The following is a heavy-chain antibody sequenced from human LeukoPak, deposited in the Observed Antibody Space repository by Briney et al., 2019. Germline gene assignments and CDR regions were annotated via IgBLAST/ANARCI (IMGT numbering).Heavy chain of an antibody. V-gene: IGHV4-34*01. CDR2: INHSGST. D-gene: IGHD3-10*01. CDR1: GGSFSGYY. Sequence: SETLSLTCAVYGGSFSGYYWSWIRQPPGKGLEWIGEINHSGSTNYNPSLKSRVTISVDTSKNQFSLKLSSVTAADTAVYYCARMEITMVRGVITQAFDIWGQGTMVTVSS. CDR3: ARMEITMVRGVITQAFDI. J-gene: IGHJ3*02.